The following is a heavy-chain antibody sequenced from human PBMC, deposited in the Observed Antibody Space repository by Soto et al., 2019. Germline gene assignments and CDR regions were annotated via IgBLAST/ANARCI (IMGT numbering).Heavy chain of an antibody. CDR3: ARESTYYYDSSGYYYFDY. CDR1: GFTFSSYA. Sequence: GGSLRLSCAASGFTFSSYAMSWVRQAPGKGLEWVSAISGSGGSTYYADSVKGRFTISRDNSKNTLYLQMNSLRAEDTAVYYCARESTYYYDSSGYYYFDYWGQGTLVTGSS. J-gene: IGHJ4*02. V-gene: IGHV3-23*01. CDR2: ISGSGGST. D-gene: IGHD3-22*01.